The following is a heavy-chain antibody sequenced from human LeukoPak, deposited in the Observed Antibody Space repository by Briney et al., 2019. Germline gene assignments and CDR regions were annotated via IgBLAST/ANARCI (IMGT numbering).Heavy chain of an antibody. V-gene: IGHV5-51*01. CDR3: AREPAVAAATNFDY. CDR1: GYSFTTYW. J-gene: IGHJ4*02. Sequence: GESLQISCQGSGYSFTTYWIGWVRQTPGKGLEWMGLIYPGDSDTKYSLSFQGQITMSVDKSISTAYLEWSGLKASDTAIYYCAREPAVAAATNFDYWGQGTLVTVSS. D-gene: IGHD2-15*01. CDR2: IYPGDSDT.